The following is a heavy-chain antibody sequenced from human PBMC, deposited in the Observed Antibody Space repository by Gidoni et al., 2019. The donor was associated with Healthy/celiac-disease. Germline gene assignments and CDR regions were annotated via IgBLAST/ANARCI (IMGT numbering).Heavy chain of an antibody. V-gene: IGHV4-31*03. Sequence: QVQLQSSGPGLVKPAQTLSLTCTVSQGSISSGGYYYSWIRQHQGKGLEWIGYTYCSVSTSYLPSLKSRVTIPGYTSKNQFPLKPSSVTAADTAVYDCVTLGPVTTFNHYYYHMDAWGNGIPVTFSS. J-gene: IGHJ6*03. CDR2: TYCSVST. D-gene: IGHD4-4*01. CDR1: QGSISSGGYY. CDR3: VTLGPVTTFNHYYYHMDA.